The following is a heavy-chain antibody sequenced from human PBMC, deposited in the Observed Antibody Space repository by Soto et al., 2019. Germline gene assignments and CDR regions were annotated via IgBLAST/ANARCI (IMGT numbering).Heavy chain of an antibody. CDR1: GFTFSTYA. CDR3: ATRPYSGALHGHADVAV. V-gene: IGHV3-23*01. CDR2: ISDSGGRT. Sequence: EAQVLESGGGLVQPGGSLRLSCAASGFTFSTYAMSWVRQAPGKGLEWVSAISDSGGRTYYADSVQGRFTISGDNSKNTMFLQMSSLRAEDTAIYYCATRPYSGALHGHADVAVWGQGTTVTVSS. J-gene: IGHJ6*02. D-gene: IGHD2-21*01.